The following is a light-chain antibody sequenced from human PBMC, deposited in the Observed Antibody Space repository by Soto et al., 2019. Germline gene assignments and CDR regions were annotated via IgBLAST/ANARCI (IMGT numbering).Light chain of an antibody. Sequence: IQMTQSPSTLSASVGDRVTITCRASQSISSWLAWYQQKPGKAPNLLISDASSLESGVPSRFSGSGSGTEFTLTISSLQSDDFGTYYCQQYNRYSWTFGQGTKVEIK. CDR1: QSISSW. CDR2: DAS. V-gene: IGKV1-5*01. J-gene: IGKJ1*01. CDR3: QQYNRYSWT.